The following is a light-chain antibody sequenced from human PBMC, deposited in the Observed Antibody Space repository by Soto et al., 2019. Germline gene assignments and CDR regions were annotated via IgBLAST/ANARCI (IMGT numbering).Light chain of an antibody. CDR3: QQSYRTPLT. Sequence: DIQMTQSPSLLSASVGDRVTTTCRASETISHFLNWYQLKPGKAPKLLIYDASSLQSGVPSRFSGSGSGADFTLTISSLQPEDFAIYYCQQSYRTPLTFGGGTKVDIK. V-gene: IGKV1-39*01. CDR2: DAS. CDR1: ETISHF. J-gene: IGKJ4*01.